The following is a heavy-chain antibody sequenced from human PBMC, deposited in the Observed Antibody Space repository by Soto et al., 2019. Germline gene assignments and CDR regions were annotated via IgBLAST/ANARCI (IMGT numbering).Heavy chain of an antibody. D-gene: IGHD1-26*01. Sequence: PSETLSLTCTVSGGSLSSFYWSWIRQPPGKGLEWIGYIYYTGTTNYNPSLKSRVTISLDTSKNQFSLKLSSVTAADTAVYYCARGGSQRTFDYWGQGTLVTVSS. CDR1: GGSLSSFY. CDR2: IYYTGTT. V-gene: IGHV4-59*01. CDR3: ARGGSQRTFDY. J-gene: IGHJ4*02.